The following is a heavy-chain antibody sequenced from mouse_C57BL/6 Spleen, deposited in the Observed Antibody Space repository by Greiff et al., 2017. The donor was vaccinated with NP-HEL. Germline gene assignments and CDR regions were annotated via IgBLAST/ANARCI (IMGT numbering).Heavy chain of an antibody. CDR3: AIYYSNSFYAMDY. Sequence: VKLQESGAELVKPGASVKISCKASGYAFSSYWMNWVKQRPGKGLEWIGQIYPGDGDTNYNGKFKGKATLTADKSSSTAYMQLSSLTSEDSAVYFCAIYYSNSFYAMDYWGQGTSVTVSS. J-gene: IGHJ4*01. CDR1: GYAFSSYW. V-gene: IGHV1-80*01. D-gene: IGHD2-5*01. CDR2: IYPGDGDT.